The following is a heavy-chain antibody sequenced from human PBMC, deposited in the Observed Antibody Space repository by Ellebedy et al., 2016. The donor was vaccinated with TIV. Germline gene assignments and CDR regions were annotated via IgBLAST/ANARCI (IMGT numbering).Heavy chain of an antibody. Sequence: ASVKVSCKASGYTFSDYGISWVRQAPGHGPEWLGWISGDNGIRHFAQKVQGRVALTTDTSTSTAFMELRSLRSDDTAVYYCARETNPSPGTVAGTGFDCWGQGALVIVSS. CDR1: GYTFSDYG. CDR3: ARETNPSPGTVAGTGFDC. CDR2: ISGDNGIR. J-gene: IGHJ4*02. D-gene: IGHD1-14*01. V-gene: IGHV1-18*04.